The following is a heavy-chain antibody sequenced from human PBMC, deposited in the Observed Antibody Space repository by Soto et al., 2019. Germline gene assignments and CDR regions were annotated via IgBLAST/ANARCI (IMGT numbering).Heavy chain of an antibody. D-gene: IGHD4-17*01. CDR3: ARDLDYGGKIGGADP. Sequence: GESLKISCKGLGYSFTAYWIAWVRQMPGQGLEWMGIIYPDDSRTRYSPSFQGQVTISVDKSISTAYLQWRSLKASDTAVYYCARDLDYGGKIGGADPWGKGTLVTVPS. V-gene: IGHV5-51*01. J-gene: IGHJ5*02. CDR1: GYSFTAYW. CDR2: IYPDDSRT.